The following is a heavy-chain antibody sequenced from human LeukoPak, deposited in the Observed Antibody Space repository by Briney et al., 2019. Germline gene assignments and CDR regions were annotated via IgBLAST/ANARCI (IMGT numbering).Heavy chain of an antibody. D-gene: IGHD2-15*01. Sequence: GGSLRLSCAASGFTLSNYEMNWVRQAPGKGLEWVSYISSSGRTIYYADSVKGRFTISRDNAKNSLYLQMNSLRAEDTAVYYCARDCSGGSCYLLYYYGMDVWGQGTTVTVSS. CDR1: GFTLSNYE. V-gene: IGHV3-48*03. CDR2: ISSSGRTI. J-gene: IGHJ6*02. CDR3: ARDCSGGSCYLLYYYGMDV.